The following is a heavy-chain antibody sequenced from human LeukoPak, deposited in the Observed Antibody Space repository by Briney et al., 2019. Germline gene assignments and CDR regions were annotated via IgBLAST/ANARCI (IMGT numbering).Heavy chain of an antibody. V-gene: IGHV4-38-2*02. J-gene: IGHJ3*02. Sequence: SETLSLTCTVSGYSISSGYYWGWIRQPPGKGLEWIGSIYHSGSTYYNPSLKSRVTISVDTSKNQFSLKLSSVTAADTAVYYCARGERGVGAFDIWGQGTMVTVSS. CDR2: IYHSGST. CDR3: ARGERGVGAFDI. CDR1: GYSISSGYY. D-gene: IGHD2-8*01.